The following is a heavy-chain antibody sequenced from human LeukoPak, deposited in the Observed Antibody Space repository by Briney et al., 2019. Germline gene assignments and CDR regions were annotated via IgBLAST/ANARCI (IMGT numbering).Heavy chain of an antibody. CDR2: INHSGST. D-gene: IGHD6-13*01. V-gene: IGHV4-38-2*02. J-gene: IGHJ5*02. CDR3: ARLPRIAAAGTGWFDP. Sequence: SETLSLTCTVSGYSISSGYYWGWIRQPPGKGLEWIGEINHSGSTNYNPSLKSRVTISVDTSKNQFSLKLSSVTAADTAVYYCARLPRIAAAGTGWFDPWGQGTLVTVSS. CDR1: GYSISSGYY.